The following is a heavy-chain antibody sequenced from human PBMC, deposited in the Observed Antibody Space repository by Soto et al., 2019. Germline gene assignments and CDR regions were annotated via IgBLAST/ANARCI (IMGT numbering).Heavy chain of an antibody. J-gene: IGHJ4*02. Sequence: EVQLVESGGGLVQPGGSLRLSCAASGFTFSDYSMNWLRQAPGKGLEWVSYIPHKSDGSIYYADSVKGRFTISRDNAQNSLYLRMDSLRDEDTALYFCARADSSDWDFDYWGQGTLVTVSP. D-gene: IGHD3-22*01. CDR3: ARADSSDWDFDY. CDR1: GFTFSDYS. V-gene: IGHV3-48*02. CDR2: IPHKSDGSI.